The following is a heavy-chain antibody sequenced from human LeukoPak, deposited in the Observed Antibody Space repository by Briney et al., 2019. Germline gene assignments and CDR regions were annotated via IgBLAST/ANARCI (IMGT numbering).Heavy chain of an antibody. CDR1: GFTFSSHA. D-gene: IGHD3-22*01. Sequence: GGSLRLSCAASGFTFSSHAMHWVRQAPGKGLEWVAVISYDGSNKYYADSVKGRFTISRDNSKNTLYLQMNSLRAEDTAVYYCARPVVTGGYYYYYMDVWGKGTTVTVSS. CDR3: ARPVVTGGYYYYYMDV. J-gene: IGHJ6*03. V-gene: IGHV3-30*04. CDR2: ISYDGSNK.